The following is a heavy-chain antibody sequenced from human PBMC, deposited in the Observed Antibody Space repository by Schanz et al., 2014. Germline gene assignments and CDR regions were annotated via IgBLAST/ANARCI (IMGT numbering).Heavy chain of an antibody. CDR1: GFTFSGFW. Sequence: EVQLAESGGGLVQPGGSLRLSCAASGFTFSGFWMTWVRQAPGKGLEWVANIKKDGSEKYYVDSVKGRFTISRDNAKNSLFLQMNSLRPEDTAVYYCARKMKLGVYGGKGHDSLDIWGQGTMGTVSS. CDR2: IKKDGSEK. V-gene: IGHV3-7*01. J-gene: IGHJ3*02. CDR3: ARKMKLGVYGGKGHDSLDI. D-gene: IGHD4-17*01.